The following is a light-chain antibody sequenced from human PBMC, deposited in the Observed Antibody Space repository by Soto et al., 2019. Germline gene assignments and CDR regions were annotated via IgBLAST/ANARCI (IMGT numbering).Light chain of an antibody. CDR3: QQYNTWPIT. V-gene: IGKV3-15*01. CDR1: QSVSSN. Sequence: EIVMTQSPATLSVSPGETATLSCRASQSVSSNLGWYQQKPGQAPRLLIYGASTRATGIPARFSGSGSGTEFTLTISSLQSEDFAVYSCQQYNTWPITLGQGTRLEIK. J-gene: IGKJ5*01. CDR2: GAS.